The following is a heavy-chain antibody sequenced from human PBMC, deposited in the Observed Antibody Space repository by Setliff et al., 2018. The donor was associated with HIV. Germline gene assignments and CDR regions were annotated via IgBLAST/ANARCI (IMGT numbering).Heavy chain of an antibody. D-gene: IGHD3-22*01. J-gene: IGHJ4*02. CDR2: IDHSGST. CDR3: ARGGGYDRSGYYPFDY. V-gene: IGHV4-34*01. CDR1: GGSLSGYH. Sequence: SETLSLTCAVYGGSLSGYHWSWIRQSPEKGLEWIGEIDHSGSTNYNPSLKSRVTMSVDTSKNQFSLKLSSVTAADTAVYYCARGGGYDRSGYYPFDYWGQGTPVTVSS.